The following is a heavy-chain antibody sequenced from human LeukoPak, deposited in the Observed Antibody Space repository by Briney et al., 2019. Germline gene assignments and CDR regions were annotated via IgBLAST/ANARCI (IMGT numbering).Heavy chain of an antibody. Sequence: SCKVSGYTLTELSMHWVRQAPGKGLEWVANIKQDGSEKYYVDSVKGRFTISRDNAKNSLYLQMNSLRAEDTAVYYCARDETMVTPLYYYYYMDVWGKGTTVTVSS. CDR2: IKQDGSEK. J-gene: IGHJ6*03. CDR3: ARDETMVTPLYYYYYMDV. D-gene: IGHD5-18*01. V-gene: IGHV3-7*01. CDR1: GYTLTELS.